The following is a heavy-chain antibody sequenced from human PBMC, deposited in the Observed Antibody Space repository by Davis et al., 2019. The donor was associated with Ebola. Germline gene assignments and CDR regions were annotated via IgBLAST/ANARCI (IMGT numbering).Heavy chain of an antibody. CDR3: AKPRPQEGAGWWNFDY. D-gene: IGHD2-15*01. Sequence: GESLKISCAASGFTFSSYGMHWVRQAPGKGLEWVAFIRYDGSNKYYADSVKGRFTISRDNSKNTLYLQMNSLRAEDTAVYYCAKPRPQEGAGWWNFDYWGQGTLVTVSS. J-gene: IGHJ4*02. CDR1: GFTFSSYG. CDR2: IRYDGSNK. V-gene: IGHV3-30*02.